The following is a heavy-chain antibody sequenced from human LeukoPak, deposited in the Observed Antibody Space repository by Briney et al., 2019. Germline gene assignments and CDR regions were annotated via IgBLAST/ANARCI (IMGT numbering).Heavy chain of an antibody. CDR1: GGSISSSSYY. V-gene: IGHV4-39*01. D-gene: IGHD3-22*01. Sequence: SETLSLTCTVSGGSISSSSYYWGWIRQPPGKGLEWIGSIHYSGSTYYNPSLKSRVTISVDTSKNQFSLKLSSVTAADTAVYYCARQFLGDSSGYPHFDYWGQGTLVTVSS. J-gene: IGHJ4*02. CDR2: IHYSGST. CDR3: ARQFLGDSSGYPHFDY.